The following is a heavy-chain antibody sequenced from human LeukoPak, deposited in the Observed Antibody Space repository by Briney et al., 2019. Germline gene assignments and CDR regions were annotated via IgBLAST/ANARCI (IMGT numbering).Heavy chain of an antibody. J-gene: IGHJ4*02. CDR1: GYTFTGYY. Sequence: ASVKVSCKASGYTFTGYYMHWVRQAPGQGPEWMGWINPNSGGTNYAQKFQGRVTMTRDTSISTAYMELSRLRSDDTAVYYCARGSPYVLRYFDWSLFDYWGQGTLVTVSS. CDR3: ARGSPYVLRYFDWSLFDY. V-gene: IGHV1-2*02. CDR2: INPNSGGT. D-gene: IGHD3-9*01.